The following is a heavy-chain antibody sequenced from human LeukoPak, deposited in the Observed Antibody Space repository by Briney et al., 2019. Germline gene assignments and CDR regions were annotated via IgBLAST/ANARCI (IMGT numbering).Heavy chain of an antibody. D-gene: IGHD6-13*01. CDR3: ARQRIAAAGPSFDY. V-gene: IGHV1-69*13. Sequence: ASVKVSCKASGGTFSSYAISWVRQAPGQGLEWMGGIIPIFGTANYAQKFQGRVTITADESTSTAYMELSSLRSEDTAVYYCARQRIAAAGPSFDYWGQGTLVTVSS. CDR2: IIPIFGTA. CDR1: GGTFSSYA. J-gene: IGHJ4*02.